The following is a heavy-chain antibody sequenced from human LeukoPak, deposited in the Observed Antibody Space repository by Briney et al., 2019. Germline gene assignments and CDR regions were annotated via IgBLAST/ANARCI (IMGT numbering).Heavy chain of an antibody. CDR1: GGSISSYY. V-gene: IGHV4-59*01. Sequence: SETLSLTCTVSGGSISSYYWSWIRQPPGKGLEWIGYIYFSGSTNYNPSLKSRVTISVDTSKNQFSLKLSSVTAADTAVYYCARADYDILTGYRLDSWGQGTLVTVSS. D-gene: IGHD3-9*01. CDR2: IYFSGST. J-gene: IGHJ4*02. CDR3: ARADYDILTGYRLDS.